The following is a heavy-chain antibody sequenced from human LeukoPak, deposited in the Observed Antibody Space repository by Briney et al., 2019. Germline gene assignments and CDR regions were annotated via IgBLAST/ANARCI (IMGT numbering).Heavy chain of an antibody. Sequence: PGGSLRLSCEVSGFTFGNSAMSWVRQAPGKGLEWMSGISASGHYTYTADSLKGRFTISRDNSKNTLYLQMNSLRAVETALYYGAKDGSWGDYYFYLYIDVWGKGTTVTVSS. CDR2: ISASGHYT. D-gene: IGHD3-16*01. V-gene: IGHV3-23*01. J-gene: IGHJ6*03. CDR3: AKDGSWGDYYFYLYIDV. CDR1: GFTFGNSA.